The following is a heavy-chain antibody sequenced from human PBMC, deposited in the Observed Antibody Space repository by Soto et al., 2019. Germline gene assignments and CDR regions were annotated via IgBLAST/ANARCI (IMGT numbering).Heavy chain of an antibody. Sequence: QVQLVQSGAEVKKPGSSVKVSCKASGGTFSSYAISWVRQAPGQGLEWMGGIIPIFGTANYAQKFQGRVTITADESTSTAYMELRSLGSEDTAVYYCASLVGAAGGVDYYYGMDVWGQGTTVTVSS. CDR1: GGTFSSYA. J-gene: IGHJ6*02. CDR2: IIPIFGTA. CDR3: ASLVGAAGGVDYYYGMDV. V-gene: IGHV1-69*01. D-gene: IGHD2-15*01.